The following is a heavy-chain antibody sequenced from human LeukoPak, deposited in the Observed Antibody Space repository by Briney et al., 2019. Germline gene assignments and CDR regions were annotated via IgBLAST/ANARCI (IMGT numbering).Heavy chain of an antibody. V-gene: IGHV3-21*01. CDR1: GFTFSSYS. D-gene: IGHD3-10*01. Sequence: GGSLRLSCAASGFTFSSYSMNWIRQAPGKGLEWVSSISSSSSYIYYADSVKGRFTISRDNAKNSLYLQMNSLRAEDTAVYYCARGTSGSYYNIRSDDSDYWGQGTLVTVSS. CDR2: ISSSSSYI. J-gene: IGHJ4*02. CDR3: ARGTSGSYYNIRSDDSDY.